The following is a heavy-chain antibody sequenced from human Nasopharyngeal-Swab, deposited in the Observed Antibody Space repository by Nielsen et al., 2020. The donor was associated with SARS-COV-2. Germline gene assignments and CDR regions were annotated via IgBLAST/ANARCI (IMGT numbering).Heavy chain of an antibody. V-gene: IGHV7-4-1*02. D-gene: IGHD3-3*01. CDR2: INTNTGNP. Sequence: ASVKVSCKASGYTFTSYAMNWVRQAPGQGLEWMAWINTNTGNPTYAQGFTGRFVFSLDTSVSTAYLQISSLKAEDTAVYYCARETYYDFWSGRPPFDYWGQGTLVTVSS. J-gene: IGHJ4*02. CDR1: GYTFTSYA. CDR3: ARETYYDFWSGRPPFDY.